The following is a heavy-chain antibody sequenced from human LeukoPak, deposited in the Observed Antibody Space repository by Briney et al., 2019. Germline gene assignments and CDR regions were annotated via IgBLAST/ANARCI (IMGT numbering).Heavy chain of an antibody. CDR2: MYYRGST. CDR1: GGSISSSSHY. Sequence: SEILSLTCTVSGGSISSSSHYWGWIRQPPGKGLEWIGSMYYRGSTYHNPSLKSRVTISVDTSKNQFSLKLSSVTAADTAVYYCATTTIRLGYWGQGTLVTVSS. V-gene: IGHV4-39*07. D-gene: IGHD1-26*01. CDR3: ATTTIRLGY. J-gene: IGHJ4*02.